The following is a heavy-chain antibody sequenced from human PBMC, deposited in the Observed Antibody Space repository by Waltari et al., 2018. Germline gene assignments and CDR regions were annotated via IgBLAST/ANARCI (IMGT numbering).Heavy chain of an antibody. Sequence: QVQLVQSGAEVKKPGASVKVSCKASGYTFTGYYMHWVRQAPGQGLEWMGWSNPNSGCTNYAQKCQGRVTMTRDTSISTAYMELSRLRSDDTAVYYCARGLRLGELSLALGYWGQGTLVTVSS. J-gene: IGHJ4*02. CDR1: GYTFTGYY. CDR2: SNPNSGCT. D-gene: IGHD3-16*02. V-gene: IGHV1-2*02. CDR3: ARGLRLGELSLALGY.